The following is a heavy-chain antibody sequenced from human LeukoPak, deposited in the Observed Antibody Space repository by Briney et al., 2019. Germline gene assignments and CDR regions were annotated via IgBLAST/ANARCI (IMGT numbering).Heavy chain of an antibody. Sequence: GGSLRLSCAASGFTFDDYGMSWVRHAPGKGLEWVAVISYDGTNKYYADSVRGRLTIFRDNSKNTLYLEMNSLRPEDTAVYYCAREGDYYDAIDYSSYFFDSWGQGTLVTVSS. V-gene: IGHV3-30*03. J-gene: IGHJ4*02. CDR1: GFTFDDYG. CDR2: ISYDGTNK. D-gene: IGHD3-22*01. CDR3: AREGDYYDAIDYSSYFFDS.